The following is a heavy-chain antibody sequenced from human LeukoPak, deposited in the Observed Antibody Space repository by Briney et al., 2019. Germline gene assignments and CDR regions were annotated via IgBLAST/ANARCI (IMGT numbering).Heavy chain of an antibody. V-gene: IGHV3-64*01. CDR1: GFTFSSYA. CDR3: ARRGSSGVVVTAHWFDP. Sequence: GGSLRLSCAASGFTFSSYAMHWVRQAPGKGLEYVSGISSDGGSTYYANSVKGRFTISRDNSKSTLHLQMGSLRPEDMAVYYCARRGSSGVVVTAHWFDPWGQGTLVTVSS. D-gene: IGHD2-21*02. CDR2: ISSDGGST. J-gene: IGHJ5*02.